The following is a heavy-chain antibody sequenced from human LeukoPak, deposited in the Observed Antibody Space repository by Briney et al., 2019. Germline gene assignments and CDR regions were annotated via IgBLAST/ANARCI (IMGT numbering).Heavy chain of an antibody. CDR3: AREIVATIGGAFDI. J-gene: IGHJ3*02. D-gene: IGHD5-12*01. CDR1: GYTFSDHY. CDR2: INPHSGGT. V-gene: IGHV1-2*02. Sequence: ASVKVSCKASGYTFSDHYLHWVRQAPGHGLEWMGWINPHSGGTHYAQKFQGRVTMTRDTSISTAYMELSSLRSDDMAVYFCAREIVATIGGAFDIWGQGTMVTVSS.